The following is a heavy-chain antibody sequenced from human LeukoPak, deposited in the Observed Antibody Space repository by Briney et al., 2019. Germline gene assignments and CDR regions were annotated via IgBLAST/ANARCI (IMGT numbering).Heavy chain of an antibody. CDR1: GGSISSYD. Sequence: PSETLSLTCTVSGGSISSYDWSWIRQPPGKGLEWTGYIDYSGSTKYNPSLKSRVTISVDTSKNQFSLKLSSVTAADTAVYYCARLTTTSSYYGMDVWGQGTTVTVSS. CDR3: ARLTTTSSYYGMDV. J-gene: IGHJ6*02. CDR2: IDYSGST. D-gene: IGHD4-17*01. V-gene: IGHV4-59*08.